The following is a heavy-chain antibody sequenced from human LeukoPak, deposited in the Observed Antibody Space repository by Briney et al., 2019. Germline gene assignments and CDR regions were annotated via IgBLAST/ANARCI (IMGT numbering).Heavy chain of an antibody. CDR3: ARYSSSWNFIDY. J-gene: IGHJ4*02. CDR2: IYHSGST. D-gene: IGHD6-13*01. Sequence: SQTLSLTCAVSGGSISSGGYSWSWIRQPPGKGLEWIGYIYHSGSTYYNPSLKSRVTISVDRSKNQFSLKLSSVTAADTAVYYCARYSSSWNFIDYWGQGTLVTVSS. V-gene: IGHV4-30-2*01. CDR1: GGSISSGGYS.